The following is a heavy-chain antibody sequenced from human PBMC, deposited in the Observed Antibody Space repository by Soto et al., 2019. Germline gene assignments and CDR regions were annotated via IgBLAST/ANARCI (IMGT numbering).Heavy chain of an antibody. J-gene: IGHJ3*02. CDR1: GGPFNNHA. CDR3: ASDYGEIDAFDI. V-gene: IGHV1-69*01. CDR2: VIPTLATA. D-gene: IGHD4-17*01. Sequence: QVQLVQSGAEVKKPGSSVKVSCKTSGGPFNNHAINWVRQAPGQGLEWVGLVIPTLATADYAQKFQGRVTMTADEGTNTAYMELSSLRSDYTGVYYGASDYGEIDAFDIWGQGTLVTVSS.